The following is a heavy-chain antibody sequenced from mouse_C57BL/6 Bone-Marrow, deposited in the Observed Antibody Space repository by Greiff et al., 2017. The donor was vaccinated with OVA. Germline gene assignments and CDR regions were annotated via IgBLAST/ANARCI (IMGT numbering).Heavy chain of an antibody. Sequence: QVQLQQSGAELARPGDSVKLSCKASGYAFSSYWMNWVKQRPGKGLEWIGQIYPGDGDTNYNGKFKGKATLTADKSSSTAYMQLSSLTSEDSAVYFCARDITTVVAPFDYWGQGTTLTVSS. CDR1: GYAFSSYW. CDR2: IYPGDGDT. D-gene: IGHD1-1*01. CDR3: ARDITTVVAPFDY. J-gene: IGHJ2*01. V-gene: IGHV1-80*01.